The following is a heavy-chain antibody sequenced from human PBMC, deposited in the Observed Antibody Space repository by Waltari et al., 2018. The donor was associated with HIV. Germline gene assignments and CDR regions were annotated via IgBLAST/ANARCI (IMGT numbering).Heavy chain of an antibody. J-gene: IGHJ1*01. V-gene: IGHV3-30*03. CDR1: GFKFGTYG. CDR3: ARVKQWEVFGYFQY. CDR2: IAYDGSNK. Sequence: QVQLVESGGGVVQPGRSLRLTCVASGFKFGTYGMHWVRQAPGKGQECGALIAYDGSNKYYRDSVKGRFTVSRDNSKNSLYLQVKRLGAEDTAIYYCARVKQWEVFGYFQYWGQGTLVTVSS. D-gene: IGHD1-26*01.